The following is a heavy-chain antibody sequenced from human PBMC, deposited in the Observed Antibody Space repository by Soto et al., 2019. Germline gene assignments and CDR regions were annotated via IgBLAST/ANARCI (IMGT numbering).Heavy chain of an antibody. CDR3: ARDRGVGAPTAAYDL. J-gene: IGHJ3*01. CDR2: IGTYHGNT. D-gene: IGHD1-26*01. Sequence: QVQLVQSGAEVKKPGASVKVSCKASGYAFTSFGITWVRQAPGQGLEWMGWIGTYHGNTNYAQKLQGRVTMTRDTSTTTAHMGLRSVESDDTSCYYCARDRGVGAPTAAYDLLGEGTMVPVYS. V-gene: IGHV1-18*01. CDR1: GYAFTSFG.